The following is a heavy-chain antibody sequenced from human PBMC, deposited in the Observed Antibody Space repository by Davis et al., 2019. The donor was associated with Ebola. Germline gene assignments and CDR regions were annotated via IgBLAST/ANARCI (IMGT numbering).Heavy chain of an antibody. CDR3: ARGDFWNGYFTGVIDY. J-gene: IGHJ4*02. V-gene: IGHV3-74*03. Sequence: PGGSLRLSCAASGFSQTGYWLHWVRQFPGNRLEWVAIINSDGSRTAYADSVKGRFTASRDNAKNTLDLLMESLRVDDTAVYFCARGDFWNGYFTGVIDYWGQGSQVTVSS. CDR1: GFSQTGYW. CDR2: INSDGSRT. D-gene: IGHD3-3*01.